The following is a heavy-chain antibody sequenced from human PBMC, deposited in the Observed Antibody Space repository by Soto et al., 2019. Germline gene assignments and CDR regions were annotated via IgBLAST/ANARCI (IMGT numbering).Heavy chain of an antibody. V-gene: IGHV4-61*01. CDR2: IYHTGRT. D-gene: IGHD3-3*02. Sequence: PXGTLSLTGTVFGGSVNSDNYYWSWIRQPPGKGLEWIGYIYHTGRTNYNPSLESRITISLDTSKNQFSLTLSSVTAAATALFYCAREFSNTPEAFDSWGQGALVIVSS. CDR1: GGSVNSDNYY. CDR3: AREFSNTPEAFDS. J-gene: IGHJ4*02.